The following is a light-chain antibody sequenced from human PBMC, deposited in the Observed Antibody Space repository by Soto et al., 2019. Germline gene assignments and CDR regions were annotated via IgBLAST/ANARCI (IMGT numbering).Light chain of an antibody. Sequence: QSVLTQSPSASGTPGQRVTISCSGSSSNIGSNYVYWYQQLPGTAPRLLIYRSNQRPSGVPDRISASQSGTSASLAISGLRSEDEADYYCAAWDDSLNGRVFGGGTKLTVL. CDR3: AAWDDSLNGRV. V-gene: IGLV1-47*01. CDR2: RSN. J-gene: IGLJ3*02. CDR1: SSNIGSNY.